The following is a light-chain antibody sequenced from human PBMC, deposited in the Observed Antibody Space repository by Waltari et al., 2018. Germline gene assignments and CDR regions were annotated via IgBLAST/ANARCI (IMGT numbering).Light chain of an antibody. Sequence: AFQMTQSPSSLSASLGDRVPITCRASQDIRNDLAWYQQKSGSAPKLLIYGSSSLHTGVPSRFSGSGSGTDFSLTISGLQPEDFATYYCQQVNSFPITFGQGTRLEIK. CDR3: QQVNSFPIT. CDR1: QDIRND. V-gene: IGKV1-6*01. J-gene: IGKJ5*01. CDR2: GSS.